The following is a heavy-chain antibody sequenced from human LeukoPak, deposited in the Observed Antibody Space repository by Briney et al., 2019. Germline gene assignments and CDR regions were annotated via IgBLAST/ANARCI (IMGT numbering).Heavy chain of an antibody. D-gene: IGHD3-22*01. J-gene: IGHJ4*02. V-gene: IGHV4-59*01. Sequence: SETLSLTCTVSGGSISSYYWSWIRQPPGKGLEWIGYIYYSGSTNYNPSLKSRVTISVDTSKNQFSLKLSSVTAADTAVYYCARGGDSSGYYYPVFDYWGQGALVTVSS. CDR1: GGSISSYY. CDR3: ARGGDSSGYYYPVFDY. CDR2: IYYSGST.